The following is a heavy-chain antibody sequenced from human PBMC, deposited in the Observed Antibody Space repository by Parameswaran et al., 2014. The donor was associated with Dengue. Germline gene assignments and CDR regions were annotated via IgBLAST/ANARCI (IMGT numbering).Heavy chain of an antibody. J-gene: IGHJ6*02. D-gene: IGHD6-13*01. CDR3: ARLMIAAAGNDYYYYGMDV. V-gene: IGHV3-11*06. CDR2: ISSSSSYT. Sequence: VRQMPGKGLEWVSYISSSSSYTNYADSVKGRFTISRDNAKNSLYLQMNSLRAEDTAVYYCARLMIAAAGNDYYYYGMDVWGQGTTVTVSS.